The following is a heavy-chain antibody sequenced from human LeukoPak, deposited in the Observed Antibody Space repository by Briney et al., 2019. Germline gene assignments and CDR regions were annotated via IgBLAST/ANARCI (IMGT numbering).Heavy chain of an antibody. V-gene: IGHV3-30-3*01. J-gene: IGHJ6*02. CDR3: ARVRYYDSSGCSDYYYYYGMDV. D-gene: IGHD3-22*01. Sequence: GGSLRLSCAASGFTFSSYAMHWVRQAPGKGLEWVAVISYDGSNKYYADSVKGRFTISRDNSKNTLYLQMNSLRAEDTAVYYCARVRYYDSSGCSDYYYYYGMDVWGQGTTVTVSS. CDR1: GFTFSSYA. CDR2: ISYDGSNK.